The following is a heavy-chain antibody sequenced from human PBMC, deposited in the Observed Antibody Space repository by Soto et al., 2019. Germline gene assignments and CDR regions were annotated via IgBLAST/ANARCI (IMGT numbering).Heavy chain of an antibody. CDR2: ISYDGSNK. D-gene: IGHD3-3*01. CDR3: AKDQSYYDFWSGRFDP. J-gene: IGHJ5*02. V-gene: IGHV3-30*18. CDR1: GFTFSSYG. Sequence: QVQLVESGGGVVQPGRSLRLSCAASGFTFSSYGMHWVRQAPGKGLEWVAVISYDGSNKYYADSVKGRFTISRDNSKNTLYLQMNSLRAEDTAVYYCAKDQSYYDFWSGRFDPWGQGTLVTVSS.